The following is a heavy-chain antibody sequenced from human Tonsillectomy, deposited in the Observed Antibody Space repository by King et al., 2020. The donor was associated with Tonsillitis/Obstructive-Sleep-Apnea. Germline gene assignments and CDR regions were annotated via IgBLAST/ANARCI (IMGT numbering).Heavy chain of an antibody. CDR1: GGSFSGYY. CDR3: ARGCLHPATVGYYFDY. Sequence: VQLQQWGAGLLKPSETLSLTCAVYGGSFSGYYWSWIRQPPGKGLEWIGEINHSGSTNYNPSLKSRVTIPVDTSKNQFSLKLSSVTAADTAVYYCARGCLHPATVGYYFDYWGQGTLVTVSS. D-gene: IGHD1-26*01. J-gene: IGHJ4*02. V-gene: IGHV4-34*01. CDR2: INHSGST.